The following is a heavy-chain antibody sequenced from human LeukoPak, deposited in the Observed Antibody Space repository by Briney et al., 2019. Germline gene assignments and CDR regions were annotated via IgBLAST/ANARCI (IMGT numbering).Heavy chain of an antibody. CDR3: ARNRWFNYWYFDL. CDR1: GGSVSSGSYY. CDR2: IYYSGST. Sequence: PSETLSLTCTVSGGSVSSGSYYWSWVRQPPGKGLEWIGYIYYSGSTNYNPSLKSRVTISVDTSKNQFSLKLSSVTAADTAVYYCARNRWFNYWYFDLWGRGTLVTVSS. V-gene: IGHV4-61*01. J-gene: IGHJ2*01. D-gene: IGHD2-15*01.